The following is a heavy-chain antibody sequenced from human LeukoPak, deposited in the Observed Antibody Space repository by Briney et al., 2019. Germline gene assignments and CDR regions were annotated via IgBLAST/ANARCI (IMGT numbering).Heavy chain of an antibody. CDR1: GGTFSSYA. Sequence: SVKVSCKSSGGTFSSYAISWVRQAPGQGLEWMGRIIPIFGTANYAQKFQGRVTITTDESTSTAYMELSSLRSEDTAVYYCARVYYYDSSGYYSFFDYWGQGTLVTVSS. D-gene: IGHD3-22*01. CDR3: ARVYYYDSSGYYSFFDY. J-gene: IGHJ4*02. CDR2: IIPIFGTA. V-gene: IGHV1-69*05.